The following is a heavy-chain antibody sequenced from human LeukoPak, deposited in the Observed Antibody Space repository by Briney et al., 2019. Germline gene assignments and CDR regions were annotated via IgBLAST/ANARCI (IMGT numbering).Heavy chain of an antibody. Sequence: GGSLRLSCAASGFTFNSYGMNWVRQAPGKGLEWVSAISGSGITTYYADSVKGRFTISRDNSKNTLYLQLNSLRAEDTAVYYCAKDRLPHAFDYWRQGTLVTVSS. D-gene: IGHD4-11*01. CDR1: GFTFNSYG. V-gene: IGHV3-23*01. CDR3: AKDRLPHAFDY. CDR2: ISGSGITT. J-gene: IGHJ4*02.